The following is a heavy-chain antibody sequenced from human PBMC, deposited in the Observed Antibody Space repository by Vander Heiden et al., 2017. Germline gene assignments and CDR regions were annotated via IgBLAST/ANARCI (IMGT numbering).Heavy chain of an antibody. V-gene: IGHV3-21*01. Sequence: EVQLVESGGGLVKPGGSLRLSCAASGFGFSSYSMNWVRQAPGKGLEWVSSISASSSYIYYADSVKGRVTISRDNAKNSLYLQMNSLRAEDTAVYYCARDLRFDAFDIWGQGTMVTVSS. J-gene: IGHJ3*02. CDR1: GFGFSSYS. D-gene: IGHD5-12*01. CDR3: ARDLRFDAFDI. CDR2: ISASSSYI.